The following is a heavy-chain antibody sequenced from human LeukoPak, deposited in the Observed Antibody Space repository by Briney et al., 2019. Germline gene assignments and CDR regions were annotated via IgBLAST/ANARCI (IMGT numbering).Heavy chain of an antibody. V-gene: IGHV1-18*01. D-gene: IGHD1-14*01. CDR1: GYTFTRYG. CDR2: ISAYNGNT. J-gene: IGHJ2*01. CDR3: AREDGPERYFDF. Sequence: ASVKVSCKASGYTFTRYGVSWVRQAPGQGLEWMGSISAYNGNTRYAQEFQGRVTMTTDTSTNTVYMDLRSLRSDDTAVYYCAREDGPERYFDFWGRGTLVTVSS.